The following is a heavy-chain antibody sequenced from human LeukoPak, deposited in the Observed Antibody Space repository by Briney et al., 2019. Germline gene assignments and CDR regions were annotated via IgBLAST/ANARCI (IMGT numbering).Heavy chain of an antibody. Sequence: PGGSLRLSCAASGFTFSTYAMSWVRQAPGKGLEWVSAISGSGGSTYYADSVKGRFTISRDNSKNTLYLQMNSLSAKDTSIYFCAKALEQETVIALDSWGQGTLVTVSS. D-gene: IGHD6-13*01. CDR1: GFTFSTYA. CDR3: AKALEQETVIALDS. J-gene: IGHJ4*02. CDR2: ISGSGGST. V-gene: IGHV3-23*01.